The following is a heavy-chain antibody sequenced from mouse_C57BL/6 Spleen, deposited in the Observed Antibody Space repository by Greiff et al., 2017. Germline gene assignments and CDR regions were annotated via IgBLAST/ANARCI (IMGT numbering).Heavy chain of an antibody. J-gene: IGHJ4*01. CDR2: INPSSGYT. CDR3: ARAKEDY. V-gene: IGHV1-7*01. Sequence: QVQLKESGAELAKPGASVKLSCKASGYTFTSYWMHWVKQRPGQGLEWIGYINPSSGYTKYNQKFKDKATLTADKSSSTAYMQLSSLTSEDSALYCCARAKEDYWGQGTSVTVSS. CDR1: GYTFTSYW.